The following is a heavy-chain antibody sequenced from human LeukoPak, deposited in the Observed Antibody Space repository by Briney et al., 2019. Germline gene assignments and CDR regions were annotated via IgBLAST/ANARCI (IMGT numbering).Heavy chain of an antibody. Sequence: SETLSLTCTVSGGSISSSSYYWGWIRQPPGKGLEWIGSIYYSGSTYYNPSLKSRVTISVDTSKNQFSLKLSSVTAADTAVYYCARGPAIFGVVIETYNWFDPWGQGTLVTVSS. V-gene: IGHV4-39*01. D-gene: IGHD3-3*01. CDR1: GGSISSSSYY. CDR2: IYYSGST. CDR3: ARGPAIFGVVIETYNWFDP. J-gene: IGHJ5*02.